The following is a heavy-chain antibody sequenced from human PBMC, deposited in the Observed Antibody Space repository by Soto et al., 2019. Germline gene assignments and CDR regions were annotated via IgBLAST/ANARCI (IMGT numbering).Heavy chain of an antibody. D-gene: IGHD3-22*01. CDR3: ARDLRYYYDSSRDY. CDR1: GFTFSSYG. Sequence: SGGSLRLSCAASGFTFSSYGMHWVRQAPGKGLEWVAVIWYDGSNKYYADSVKGRFTISRDNSKNTLYLQMNSLRAEDTAVYYCARDLRYYYDSSRDYWGQGTLVTVSS. V-gene: IGHV3-33*01. CDR2: IWYDGSNK. J-gene: IGHJ4*02.